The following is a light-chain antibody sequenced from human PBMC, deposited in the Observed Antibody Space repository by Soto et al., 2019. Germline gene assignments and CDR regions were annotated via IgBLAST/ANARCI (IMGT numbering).Light chain of an antibody. CDR2: DAS. CDR1: QSISSW. CDR3: QQSYSTPRLT. Sequence: DIQMTQSPSTLSASVGDRVTITCRASQSISSWLAWYQQKLGRAPRLLIYDASSLESGVPSRFSGSGYGTEFTLTIGSLQPDDFATYYCQQSYSTPRLTFGGGTKVDIK. V-gene: IGKV1-5*01. J-gene: IGKJ4*01.